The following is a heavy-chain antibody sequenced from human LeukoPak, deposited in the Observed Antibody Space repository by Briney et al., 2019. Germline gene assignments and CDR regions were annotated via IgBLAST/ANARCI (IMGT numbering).Heavy chain of an antibody. CDR3: ASLGYASGKIDY. CDR2: INSDGSTT. V-gene: IGHV3-74*01. CDR1: GFTFSTYW. Sequence: PGGSLRLSCVASGFTFSTYWMHWVRQAPGKGLLWVSRINSDGSTTSYADSVKGRFTISRDNAKNTLYLQMNSLRAEDTAVYYCASLGYASGKIDYWGQGTLVTVSS. J-gene: IGHJ4*02. D-gene: IGHD3-10*01.